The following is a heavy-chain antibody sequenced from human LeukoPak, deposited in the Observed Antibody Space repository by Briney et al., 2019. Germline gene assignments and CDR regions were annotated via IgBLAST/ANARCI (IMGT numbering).Heavy chain of an antibody. J-gene: IGHJ4*02. Sequence: SETLSLTCTVSGGSTSRSSYYWGWIRQPPGKGLEWIGSIYYSGSTYYNPSLKSRVTISVDTSKNQFSLKLSSVTAADTAVYYCARHDGSYYGYYFDYWGQGTLVTVSS. CDR3: ARHDGSYYGYYFDY. CDR2: IYYSGST. D-gene: IGHD1-26*01. CDR1: GGSTSRSSYY. V-gene: IGHV4-39*01.